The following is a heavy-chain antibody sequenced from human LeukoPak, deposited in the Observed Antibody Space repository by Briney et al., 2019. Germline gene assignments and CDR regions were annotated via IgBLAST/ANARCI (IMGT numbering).Heavy chain of an antibody. Sequence: PGGSLRLSCAASGFTFSTYDMHWVRQVRGKGLEWVSGIGTSNDTFYSGSVKGRFTISRENAKNSLHLQMNSLRAGDTAVYYCARSKRYCGGDCSLDYWGQGTLVTVSS. V-gene: IGHV3-13*04. CDR3: ARSKRYCGGDCSLDY. CDR2: IGTSNDT. CDR1: GFTFSTYD. J-gene: IGHJ4*02. D-gene: IGHD2-21*02.